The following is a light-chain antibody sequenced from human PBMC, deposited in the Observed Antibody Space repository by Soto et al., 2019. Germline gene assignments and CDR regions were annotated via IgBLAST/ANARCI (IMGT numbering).Light chain of an antibody. CDR2: EGS. CDR3: CSYAGTNTVV. CDR1: SSDVGNYNF. V-gene: IGLV2-23*01. J-gene: IGLJ2*01. Sequence: QSALTQPASVSGSPGQSITISCTGTSSDVGNYNFVSWYQQYPGKAPKVMIYEGSKRPSGVSNRFSGSKSGNTASLTISGLQAEDEADYSCCSYAGTNTVVFGGGTKLTVL.